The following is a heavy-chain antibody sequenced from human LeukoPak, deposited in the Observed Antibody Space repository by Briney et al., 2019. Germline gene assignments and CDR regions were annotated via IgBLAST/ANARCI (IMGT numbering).Heavy chain of an antibody. Sequence: ASVKVSCKASGYTLTSYDINWVRQPTGQGLEWMGWMNPNSGNTGYAQKFQGRVTITRNTSISTAYMELSSLGSEDTAVYYCARVIKDVEDGYNWSPNWFDPWGQGTPVTVSS. CDR3: ARVIKDVEDGYNWSPNWFDP. J-gene: IGHJ5*02. V-gene: IGHV1-8*03. CDR2: MNPNSGNT. CDR1: GYTLTSYD. D-gene: IGHD5-24*01.